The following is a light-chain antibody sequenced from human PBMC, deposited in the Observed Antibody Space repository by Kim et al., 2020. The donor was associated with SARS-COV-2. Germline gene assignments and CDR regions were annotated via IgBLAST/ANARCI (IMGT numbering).Light chain of an antibody. Sequence: GKTVTFSCTGSRGSIAGNYVQWYQQRPGSAPTTVIYDDDQRPSGVPDRFSGSIDSSSTSASLTISGLKSEDEADYYCQSYDNNIWVFGGGTQLTVL. V-gene: IGLV6-57*02. CDR1: RGSIAGNY. CDR3: QSYDNNIWV. J-gene: IGLJ3*02. CDR2: DDD.